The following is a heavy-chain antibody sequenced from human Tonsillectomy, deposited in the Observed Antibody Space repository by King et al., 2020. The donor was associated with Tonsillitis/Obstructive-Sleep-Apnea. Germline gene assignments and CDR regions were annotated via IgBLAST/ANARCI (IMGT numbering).Heavy chain of an antibody. D-gene: IGHD3-10*01. J-gene: IGHJ6*03. Sequence: TLKESGPTLVKPTQTLTLTCSFSGFSLSTSGVGVGWVRQPPGKALECLALIYWDGDKRYSPSLKSRLTITKDTSKNQVVLTMTNMDPVDTATYYCARYYFDSGSYYNPSYYYYYMDVWGIGTTVTVSS. V-gene: IGHV2-5*02. CDR2: IYWDGDK. CDR3: ARYYFDSGSYYNPSYYYYYMDV. CDR1: GFSLSTSGVG.